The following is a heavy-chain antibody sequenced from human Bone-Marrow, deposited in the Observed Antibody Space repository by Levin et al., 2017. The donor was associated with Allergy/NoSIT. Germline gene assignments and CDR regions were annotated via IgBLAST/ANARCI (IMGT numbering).Heavy chain of an antibody. Sequence: SETLSLTCAVSGGSISSGGYSWSWIRQPPGKGLEWIGYIYHSGSTYYNPSLKSRVTISVDRSKNQFSLKLSSVTAADTAVYYCARGTRDGYNYGPLYGMDVWGQGTTVTVSS. J-gene: IGHJ6*02. V-gene: IGHV4-30-2*01. CDR3: ARGTRDGYNYGPLYGMDV. CDR1: GGSISSGGYS. CDR2: IYHSGST. D-gene: IGHD5-24*01.